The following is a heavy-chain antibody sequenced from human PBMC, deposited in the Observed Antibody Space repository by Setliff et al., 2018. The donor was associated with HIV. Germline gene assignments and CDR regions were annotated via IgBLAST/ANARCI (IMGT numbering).Heavy chain of an antibody. CDR3: ARGSLRGVLALGMDV. Sequence: GASVKVSCKASGYTFTNNGINWVRQAPGQGLEWMGWISGDNGNTKYAQKLQGRVTMTTDTSTSTAYMELRNLRSDDTAVYYCARGSLRGVLALGMDVWGQGTTVTVSS. CDR2: ISGDNGNT. V-gene: IGHV1-18*01. D-gene: IGHD3-10*01. J-gene: IGHJ6*02. CDR1: GYTFTNNG.